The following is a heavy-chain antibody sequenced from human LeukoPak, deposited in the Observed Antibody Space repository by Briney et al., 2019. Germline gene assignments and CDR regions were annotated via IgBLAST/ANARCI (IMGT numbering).Heavy chain of an antibody. CDR2: ISGSGGST. CDR1: GFTFSSYS. J-gene: IGHJ3*02. CDR3: AKDPRYFDWTRGAFDI. V-gene: IGHV3-23*01. D-gene: IGHD3-9*01. Sequence: PGGSLRLSCAASGFTFSSYSMNWVRQAPGKGLEWVSAISGSGGSTYYADSVKGRFTISRDNSKNTLYLQMNSLRAEDTAVYYCAKDPRYFDWTRGAFDIWGQGTMVTVSS.